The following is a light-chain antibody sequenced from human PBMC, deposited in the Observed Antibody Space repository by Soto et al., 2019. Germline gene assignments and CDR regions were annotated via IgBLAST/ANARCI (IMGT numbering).Light chain of an antibody. CDR1: QSVSSSY. CDR3: QQDSSSPMYT. CDR2: GAS. V-gene: IGKV3-20*01. J-gene: IGKJ2*01. Sequence: EIVLTQSPGTLSLSPGERATLSCRASQSVSSSYLAWYQQKPGQAPRLLIYGASSRATGIPDRFSGSGSGTDFTLTISRLEPEDFAVYYCQQDSSSPMYTFGQETKLEIK.